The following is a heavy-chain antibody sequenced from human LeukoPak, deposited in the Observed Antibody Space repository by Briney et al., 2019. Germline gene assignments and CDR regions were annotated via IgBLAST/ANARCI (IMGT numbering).Heavy chain of an antibody. V-gene: IGHV4-34*01. D-gene: IGHD2-8*01. CDR3: ARGLSCTNGVCYSSFDY. J-gene: IGHJ4*02. Sequence: SETLSLTCAVYGGSFSGYYWNWIRQPPGKGLEWIGEINHSGSTNYNPSLKSRVTISVDTSKNQFSLKLSSVTAADTAVYYCARGLSCTNGVCYSSFDYWGQGTLVTVSS. CDR1: GGSFSGYY. CDR2: INHSGST.